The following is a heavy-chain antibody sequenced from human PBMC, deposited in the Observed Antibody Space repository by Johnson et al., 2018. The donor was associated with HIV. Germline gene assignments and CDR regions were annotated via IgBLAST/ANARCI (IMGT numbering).Heavy chain of an antibody. V-gene: IGHV3-30-3*01. CDR2: ISYDGSNK. J-gene: IGHJ3*02. CDR3: ARALCSGGSCYVGRAFDI. D-gene: IGHD2-15*01. CDR1: GFSFNSYP. Sequence: QVQLVESGGGVVQPGRSLRLSCAASGFSFNSYPMHWVRQAPGKGLEWVAHISYDGSNKYYADSVKGRFTISRDNSKNTLYLQMNSLRAEDTAVYYCARALCSGGSCYVGRAFDIWGQGTMVTVSS.